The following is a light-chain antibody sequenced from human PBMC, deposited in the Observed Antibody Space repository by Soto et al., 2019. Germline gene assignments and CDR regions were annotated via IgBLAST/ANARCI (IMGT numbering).Light chain of an antibody. J-gene: IGKJ5*01. Sequence: PFTPSPSPPSAFLGDKVPIPCLASQGISSYLAWYQQKPGKAPKLLIYAASSLQSGVPSRFSGSGSGTDFTLTISSLQPEDFATYYCQQANSFPITFGQGTRLEIK. V-gene: IGKV1-9*01. CDR3: QQANSFPIT. CDR2: AAS. CDR1: QGISSY.